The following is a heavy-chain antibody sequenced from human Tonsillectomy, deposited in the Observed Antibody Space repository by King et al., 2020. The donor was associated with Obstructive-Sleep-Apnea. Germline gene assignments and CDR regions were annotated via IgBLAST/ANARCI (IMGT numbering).Heavy chain of an antibody. D-gene: IGHD4-17*01. J-gene: IGHJ4*02. V-gene: IGHV5-51*01. CDR1: GYIFSNFW. CDR3: ARFTTLTTWNFDY. CDR2: IYPTDSDT. Sequence: LVQSGAEVKKPGESLKISCQVSGYIFSNFWIGWVRQMPGKGLEWMGSIYPTDSDTRYSPSFQGQVTFSADKSINTAYLQWSSLKASDTAMYYCARFTTLTTWNFDYWGQGTLVTVSS.